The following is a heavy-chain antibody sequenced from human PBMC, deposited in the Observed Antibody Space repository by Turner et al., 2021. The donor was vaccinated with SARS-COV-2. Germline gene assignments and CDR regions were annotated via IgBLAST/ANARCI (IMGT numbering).Heavy chain of an antibody. CDR1: GFTFLSYV. CDR3: AKAQLGYYLGVDY. V-gene: IGHV3-23*01. D-gene: IGHD3-3*01. J-gene: IGHJ4*02. CDR2: ISVSGGST. Sequence: EVQLLESGGGLVQPGGSLSLYCAASGFTFLSYVMSWVRQAPGKGLEWVSSISVSGGSTYYADSVKGRFTITRDNSKNKLYLQMNSLRAEDTAVYYCAKAQLGYYLGVDYWGQGTLVTVSS.